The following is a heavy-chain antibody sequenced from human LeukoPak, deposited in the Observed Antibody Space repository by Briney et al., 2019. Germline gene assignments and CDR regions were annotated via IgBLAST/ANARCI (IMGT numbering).Heavy chain of an antibody. CDR2: IKQDGSEK. D-gene: IGHD6-13*01. CDR1: GFPFSSYW. Sequence: GSLELSCAASGFPFSSYWMSWVRPAPGKGLEGVAKIKQDGSEKYYVDSVKGRFTISRDNAKNSLYLQMNSLRAEDTAVYYCARGLRPYSSSWYDYWGQGTLVTVSS. CDR3: ARGLRPYSSSWYDY. V-gene: IGHV3-7*01. J-gene: IGHJ4*02.